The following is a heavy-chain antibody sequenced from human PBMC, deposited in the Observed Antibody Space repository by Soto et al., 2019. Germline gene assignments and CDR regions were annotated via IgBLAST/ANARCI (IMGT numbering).Heavy chain of an antibody. CDR2: IWYDGSNK. J-gene: IGHJ4*02. Sequence: PGGSLRLSCAASGFTFSSYGMHWVRQAPDKGLEWVAVIWYDGSNKYYADSVKGRFTISRDNSKNTLYLQMNSLRAEDTAVYYCARETVGAIAFDYWGQGTLVTVSS. CDR3: ARETVGAIAFDY. D-gene: IGHD1-26*01. CDR1: GFTFSSYG. V-gene: IGHV3-33*01.